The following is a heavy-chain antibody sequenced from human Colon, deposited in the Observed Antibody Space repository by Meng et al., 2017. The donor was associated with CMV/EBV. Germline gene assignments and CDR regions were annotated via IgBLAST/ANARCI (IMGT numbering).Heavy chain of an antibody. CDR3: ARDIDSAEGY. J-gene: IGHJ4*02. D-gene: IGHD1-26*01. CDR1: GGTFSSYA. CDR2: IIPIFGTA. Sequence: QVQRWQCGAEVKKAGSSVKVSCKASGGTFSSYAISWVRQAPGQGLEWMGGIIPIFGTANYAQKFQGRVTITADESTSTAYMELSSLRSEDTAVYYCARDIDSAEGYWGQGTLVTVSS. V-gene: IGHV1-69*12.